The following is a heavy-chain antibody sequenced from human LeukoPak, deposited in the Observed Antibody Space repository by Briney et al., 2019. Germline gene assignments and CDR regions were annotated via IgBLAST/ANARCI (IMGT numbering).Heavy chain of an antibody. CDR1: GYSFSNYW. CDR2: IYPGDSDT. Sequence: PGESLKISCKGSGYSFSNYWIGWVRQMPGKGLECMGIIYPGDSDTRYSPSFQGQVTISADKSISTAYLQWSSLKASDNAMYYCARQILYCSGGSCYGRGYFDLWGRGTLVTVSS. D-gene: IGHD2-15*01. J-gene: IGHJ2*01. CDR3: ARQILYCSGGSCYGRGYFDL. V-gene: IGHV5-51*01.